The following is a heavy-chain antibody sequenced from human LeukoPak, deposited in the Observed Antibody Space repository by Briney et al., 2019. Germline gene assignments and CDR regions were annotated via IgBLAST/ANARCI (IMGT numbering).Heavy chain of an antibody. CDR3: AREIASGYSYGLDY. D-gene: IGHD5-18*01. V-gene: IGHV4-59*11. CDR1: GGSISSHY. Sequence: SETLSLTCTVSGGSISSHYWSWLRQPPGKGLEWIGYIYYSGSTDYNPSLKSRVTISVDTSKNQFSLKLSSVTAADTAVYYCAREIASGYSYGLDYWGQGTLVTVSS. CDR2: IYYSGST. J-gene: IGHJ4*02.